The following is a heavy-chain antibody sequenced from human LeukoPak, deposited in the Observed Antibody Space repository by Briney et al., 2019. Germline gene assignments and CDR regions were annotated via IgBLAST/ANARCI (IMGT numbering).Heavy chain of an antibody. J-gene: IGHJ4*02. Sequence: SETLSLTCTVSGGSISSGGYYWSWIRQHPGKGLEWIGYIYYSGSTYYNPSLKSRVTISVDTSKNQFSLKLSSVTAADTAVYYCARGFRSSSWYYFDYWGQGTLVTVSS. D-gene: IGHD6-13*01. V-gene: IGHV4-31*03. CDR3: ARGFRSSSWYYFDY. CDR2: IYYSGST. CDR1: GGSISSGGYY.